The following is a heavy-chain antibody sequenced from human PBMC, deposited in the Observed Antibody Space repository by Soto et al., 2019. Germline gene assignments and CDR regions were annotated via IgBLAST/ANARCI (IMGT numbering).Heavy chain of an antibody. D-gene: IGHD3-22*01. Sequence: GSLRLSCAASGFTVSTYWMSWVRQAPGKGLEWVANIKEDGSEKYYVDSVEGRFTISRDNAKNSLYLQMTSLRAEDTALYYCARGWGYFDSSGFPYLYAMDVWGQGTTVTVSS. CDR1: GFTVSTYW. J-gene: IGHJ6*02. CDR3: ARGWGYFDSSGFPYLYAMDV. V-gene: IGHV3-7*01. CDR2: IKEDGSEK.